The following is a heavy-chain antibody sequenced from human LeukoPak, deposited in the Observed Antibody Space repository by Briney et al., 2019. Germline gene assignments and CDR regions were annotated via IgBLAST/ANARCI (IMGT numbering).Heavy chain of an antibody. CDR1: GGSISSYY. D-gene: IGHD2-2*01. Sequence: SETLSLTCTVSGGSISSYYWSWIRQPAGKGLEWIGRIYTSGSTNYNPSLKSRVTMSVDTSKNQFSLKLSSVTAADTAVYYCARENIVVVPAATVGWFDPWGQGTLVTVSS. V-gene: IGHV4-4*07. J-gene: IGHJ5*02. CDR3: ARENIVVVPAATVGWFDP. CDR2: IYTSGST.